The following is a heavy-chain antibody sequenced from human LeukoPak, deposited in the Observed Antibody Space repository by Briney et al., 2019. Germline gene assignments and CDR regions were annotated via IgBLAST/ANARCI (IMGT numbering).Heavy chain of an antibody. CDR2: ISWDGGST. J-gene: IGHJ6*04. Sequence: PGGSLRLSCAASGFTFDDYAMHWVRQAPGKGLEWVSLISWDGGSTYYADSVKGRFTISRDNSKNSLYLQMNSLRAEDTALYYCAKESLWFGESLGQMDVWGKGTTVTVSS. D-gene: IGHD3-10*01. V-gene: IGHV3-43D*03. CDR3: AKESLWFGESLGQMDV. CDR1: GFTFDDYA.